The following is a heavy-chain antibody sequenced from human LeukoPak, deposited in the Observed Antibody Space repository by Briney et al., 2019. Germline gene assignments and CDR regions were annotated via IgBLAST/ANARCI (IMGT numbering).Heavy chain of an antibody. J-gene: IGHJ4*02. CDR2: ITSTSSDI. CDR3: ARERQNKDFWSGGDY. CDR1: EFTFSSHA. D-gene: IGHD3-3*01. Sequence: PGGSLRLSCAASEFTFSSHAMIWVRQAPGKGLEWVSSITSTSSDIFYTDSVKGRFTISRDNAKSSLYLQMNTLRPEDTAVYYCARERQNKDFWSGGDYWGQGTLVTVSS. V-gene: IGHV3-21*01.